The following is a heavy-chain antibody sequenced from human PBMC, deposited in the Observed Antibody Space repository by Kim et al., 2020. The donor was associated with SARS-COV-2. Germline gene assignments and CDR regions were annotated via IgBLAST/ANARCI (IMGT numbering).Heavy chain of an antibody. CDR1: GGTFSSYA. Sequence: SVKVSCKASGGTFSSYAISWVRQAPGQGLEWMGGIIPIFGTANYAQKFQGRVTITADESTSTAYMELSSLRSEDTAVYYCARTDYDTDIGSFDYWGQGTLVTVSS. D-gene: IGHD3-22*01. CDR2: IIPIFGTA. V-gene: IGHV1-69*13. CDR3: ARTDYDTDIGSFDY. J-gene: IGHJ4*02.